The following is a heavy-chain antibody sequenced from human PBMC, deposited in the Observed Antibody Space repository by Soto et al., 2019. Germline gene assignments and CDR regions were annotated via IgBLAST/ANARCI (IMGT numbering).Heavy chain of an antibody. J-gene: IGHJ3*02. CDR3: ARTDGYYDSSGYYFDAFDI. CDR2: IYPDDSDT. D-gene: IGHD3-22*01. V-gene: IGHV5-51*01. CDR1: GYSFPKYY. Sequence: ESLKISCKGSGYSFPKYYIGWVRQMPGKDLEWMAIIYPDDSDTRYSPSFQGQVTISADKSISTAYLQWSSLRAEDTAVYYCARTDGYYDSSGYYFDAFDIWGQGTMVTVSS.